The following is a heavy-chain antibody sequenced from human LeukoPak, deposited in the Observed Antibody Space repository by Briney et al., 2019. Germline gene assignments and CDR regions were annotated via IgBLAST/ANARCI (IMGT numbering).Heavy chain of an antibody. Sequence: GGSLRLSCAASGFTLSSYAMSWVRQAPGKGLEWVSSISDSGNTYHADSVKGRFTISRDSSKNTLFLQLNRLRPEDAAVYYCAKAPVTTCRGAYCYPFDYWGQGTLVTVSS. CDR3: AKAPVTTCRGAYCYPFDY. V-gene: IGHV3-23*01. J-gene: IGHJ4*02. D-gene: IGHD2-21*01. CDR2: ISDSGNT. CDR1: GFTLSSYA.